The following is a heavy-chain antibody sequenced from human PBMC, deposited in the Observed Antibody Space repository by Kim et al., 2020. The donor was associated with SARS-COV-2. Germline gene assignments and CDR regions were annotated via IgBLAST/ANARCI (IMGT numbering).Heavy chain of an antibody. Sequence: SETLSLTCTVSRGSMSSGDYFWTWIRQAPGKGLEWIACIHNSGDTYYTPSLKSRITMSVQTSKDQFSLDLASMTAADTAVYYCARLPRHGATFGYFDYWGQGILVPVSS. J-gene: IGHJ4*02. CDR2: IHNSGDT. V-gene: IGHV4-30-4*01. CDR1: RGSMSSGDYF. CDR3: ARLPRHGATFGYFDY. D-gene: IGHD2-8*01.